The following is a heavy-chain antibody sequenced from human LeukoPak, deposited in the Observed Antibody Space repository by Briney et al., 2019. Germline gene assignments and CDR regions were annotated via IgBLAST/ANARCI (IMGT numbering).Heavy chain of an antibody. V-gene: IGHV3-30*18. CDR3: AKDSKGPSNIVVVPAAPFDY. J-gene: IGHJ4*02. CDR2: ISYDGSNK. Sequence: GGSLRLSCAASGFTFSSYGMHWVRQAPGKGLEWVAVISYDGSNKYYADSVKGRFTISRDNSKNTLYLQMNSLRAEDTAVYYCAKDSKGPSNIVVVPAAPFDYWGQGTLVTVSS. CDR1: GFTFSSYG. D-gene: IGHD2-2*01.